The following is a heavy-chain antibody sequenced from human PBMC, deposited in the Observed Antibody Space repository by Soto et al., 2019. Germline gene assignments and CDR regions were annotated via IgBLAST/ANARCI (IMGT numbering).Heavy chain of an antibody. CDR3: ARASGGISSSWYRGSYYYYGMDV. V-gene: IGHV4-4*07. D-gene: IGHD6-13*01. CDR1: GGSISSYY. J-gene: IGHJ6*02. CDR2: IYTSGST. Sequence: QVQLQESGPGLVKPSETLSLTCTVSGGSISSYYWSWIRQPAGKGLEWIGRIYTSGSTNYNPSLKSRVTMSVDTSKNQFALKLSSVTAADTAVYYCARASGGISSSWYRGSYYYYGMDVWGQGTTVTVSS.